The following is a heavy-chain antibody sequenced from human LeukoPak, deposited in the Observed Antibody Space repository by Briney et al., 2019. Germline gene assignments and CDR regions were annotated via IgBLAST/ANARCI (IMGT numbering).Heavy chain of an antibody. D-gene: IGHD6-19*01. CDR2: IYPGDSDT. Sequence: GESLKISCKGSGYSFTTYWIGWVRPMPGKGLEWMGIIYPGDSDTRYSPSFQGQVTISADKSISTAYLQWSSLKASDTAMYYCASQGGYTSGWLIFDYWGQGTLVTVSS. V-gene: IGHV5-51*01. J-gene: IGHJ4*02. CDR3: ASQGGYTSGWLIFDY. CDR1: GYSFTTYW.